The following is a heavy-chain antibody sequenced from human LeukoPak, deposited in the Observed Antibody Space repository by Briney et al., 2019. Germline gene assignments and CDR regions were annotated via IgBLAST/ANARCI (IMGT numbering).Heavy chain of an antibody. Sequence: ETSETLSLTCAVYGGSFSGYYWSWIRQPPGKGLEWIGEINHSGSTNYNPSLKSRVTISVDTSKNQFSLKLSSVTAADTAVYYCARAWGYSYGYDYWGQGTLVTVPS. V-gene: IGHV4-34*01. CDR2: INHSGST. CDR1: GGSFSGYY. D-gene: IGHD5-18*01. CDR3: ARAWGYSYGYDY. J-gene: IGHJ4*02.